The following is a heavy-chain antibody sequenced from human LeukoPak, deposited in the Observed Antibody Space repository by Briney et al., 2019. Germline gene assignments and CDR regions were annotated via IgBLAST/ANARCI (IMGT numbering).Heavy chain of an antibody. Sequence: ASVKVSCKASGGTFSSYAISWVRQAPGQGLEWMGRIIPILGIANYAQKFQGRVTITADKSTSTAYMELSSLRSDDTAVYYCARTMVRGAYGMDVWGQGTTVTVSS. CDR2: IIPILGIA. J-gene: IGHJ6*02. CDR1: GGTFSSYA. D-gene: IGHD3-10*01. CDR3: ARTMVRGAYGMDV. V-gene: IGHV1-69*04.